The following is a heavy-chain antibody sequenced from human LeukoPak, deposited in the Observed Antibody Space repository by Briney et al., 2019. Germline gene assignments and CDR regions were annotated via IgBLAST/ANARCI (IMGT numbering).Heavy chain of an antibody. Sequence: GGSLRLSCAASGFTVSSNYMNWVRQAPGRGLEWVSVIYISGSTYYADSVKGRFTISRDNSKNTLYLQMNSLRAEDTAIYYCAKIYQNRVVVGGKGAFDIWGQGTAVTVSS. J-gene: IGHJ3*02. CDR1: GFTVSSNY. CDR2: IYISGST. D-gene: IGHD2-15*01. CDR3: AKIYQNRVVVGGKGAFDI. V-gene: IGHV3-53*01.